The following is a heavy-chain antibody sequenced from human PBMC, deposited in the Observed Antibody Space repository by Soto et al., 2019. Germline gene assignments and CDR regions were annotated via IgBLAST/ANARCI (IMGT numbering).Heavy chain of an antibody. CDR1: GYTFTGYY. J-gene: IGHJ4*02. CDR2: INAGNGNT. CDR3: AILIVVVVAATFFDY. D-gene: IGHD2-15*01. V-gene: IGHV1-3*01. Sequence: ASVKVSCKASGYTFTGYYMHWVRQAPGQGLEWMGWINAGNGNTKYSQKFQGRVTITRDTSASTAYMELSSLRSEDTAVYYCAILIVVVVAATFFDYWGQGTLVTVSS.